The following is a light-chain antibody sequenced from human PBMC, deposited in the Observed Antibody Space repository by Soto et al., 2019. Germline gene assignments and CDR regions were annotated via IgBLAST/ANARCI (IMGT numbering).Light chain of an antibody. CDR2: EVS. Sequence: QSALTQPPSASGSPGQSVTISCTGTSSDVGGYDYVSWYQQHPGKAPKVMIYEVSKRPSGVPDRFSGSKSGNTASLTVSGRQAEDEADYYCSSNVGSYNLVFGGGTKVTVL. V-gene: IGLV2-8*01. J-gene: IGLJ2*01. CDR1: SSDVGGYDY. CDR3: SSNVGSYNLV.